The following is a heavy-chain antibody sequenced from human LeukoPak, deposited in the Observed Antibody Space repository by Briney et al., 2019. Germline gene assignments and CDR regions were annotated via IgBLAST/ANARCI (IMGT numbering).Heavy chain of an antibody. CDR2: IYYSGST. CDR1: GGSISSGGYY. J-gene: IGHJ4*02. CDR3: ARDLEGFGDILTGYNY. D-gene: IGHD3-9*01. V-gene: IGHV4-31*03. Sequence: SQTLSLTCTVSGGSISSGGYYWSWIRQHPGKGLEWIGYIYYSGSTYYNPSLKSRVTISVDTSKNQFSLKLSSVTAADTAVYYCARDLEGFGDILTGYNYWGQGTLVTVSS.